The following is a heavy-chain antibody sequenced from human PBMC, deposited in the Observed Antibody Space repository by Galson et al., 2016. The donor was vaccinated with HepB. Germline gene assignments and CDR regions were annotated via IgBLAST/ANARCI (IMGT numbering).Heavy chain of an antibody. Sequence: SLRLSCAASGFSFSTSGMSGVRQTPGRGLEWVSGTTASPATTHYADSVKGRFTLSRDKSKNTLYFYMNRLRAGDTAVYYCGKHGGFDYWGQGALVTVSS. CDR3: GKHGGFDY. D-gene: IGHD3-16*01. CDR2: TTASPATT. V-gene: IGHV3-23*01. J-gene: IGHJ4*02. CDR1: GFSFSTSG.